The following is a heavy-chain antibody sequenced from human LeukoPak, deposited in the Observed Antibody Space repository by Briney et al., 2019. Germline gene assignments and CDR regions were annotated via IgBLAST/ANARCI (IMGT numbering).Heavy chain of an antibody. D-gene: IGHD2-21*01. J-gene: IGHJ4*02. V-gene: IGHV1-2*02. Sequence: GASVKVSCKTSGYTFTAYHMHWVRQAPGQGVEFVGWIYPPTGGTVLAGKFQGRVTMTRDTSIAAAYMELSGLTFDDTAVYYCVRENCYYDHWGQGTLVTVSS. CDR3: VRENCYYDH. CDR2: IYPPTGGT. CDR1: GYTFTAYH.